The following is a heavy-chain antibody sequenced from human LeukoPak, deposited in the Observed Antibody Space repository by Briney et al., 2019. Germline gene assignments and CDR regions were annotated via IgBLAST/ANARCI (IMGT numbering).Heavy chain of an antibody. Sequence: PGGSLRLSCAASGFTFNKYAIQWVRQAPGKGLEWGAVVTYDGNNQYYADSVKGRFTVSRDNSRNTVNLQMNSLRGEDTAVYYCARAPVRGAVAGVDYWGQGTLVTASS. D-gene: IGHD6-19*01. CDR1: GFTFNKYA. V-gene: IGHV3-30-3*01. CDR3: ARAPVRGAVAGVDY. J-gene: IGHJ4*02. CDR2: VTYDGNNQ.